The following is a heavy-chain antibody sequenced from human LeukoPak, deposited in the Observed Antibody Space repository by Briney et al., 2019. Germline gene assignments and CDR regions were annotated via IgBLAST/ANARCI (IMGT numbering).Heavy chain of an antibody. Sequence: PSETLSLTCTVSGGSISSYYWSWIRQPAGKGLEWIGRICTSGSTNYNPSLKSRVTISVDTSKNQFSLKLSSVTAADTAVYYCARVRTTVTTFFYYYMDVWGKGTTVTISS. D-gene: IGHD4-17*01. CDR1: GGSISSYY. V-gene: IGHV4-4*07. CDR2: ICTSGST. CDR3: ARVRTTVTTFFYYYMDV. J-gene: IGHJ6*03.